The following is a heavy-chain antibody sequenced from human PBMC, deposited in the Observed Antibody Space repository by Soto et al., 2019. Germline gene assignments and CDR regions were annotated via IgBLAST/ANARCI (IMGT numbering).Heavy chain of an antibody. CDR3: ARVASGRPLDI. D-gene: IGHD6-19*01. J-gene: IGHJ3*02. CDR2: INQGGSEK. CDR1: GFIFRNYW. V-gene: IGHV3-7*01. Sequence: GGSLRLSYAASGFIFRNYWMIWVRQAPGKGLEWVANINQGGSEKFHVDSVKGRFTISRDNAENSLYLQMNSLRAEDTAMYYCARVASGRPLDIWGQGTMVTVSS.